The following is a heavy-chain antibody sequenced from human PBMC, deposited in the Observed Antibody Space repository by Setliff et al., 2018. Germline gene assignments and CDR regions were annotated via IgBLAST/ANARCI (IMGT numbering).Heavy chain of an antibody. V-gene: IGHV1-2*06. CDR1: GYPFTDYY. D-gene: IGHD3-3*01. CDR3: ARVRPPLRFLNWFDP. Sequence: ASVKVSCKTSGYPFTDYYIHWVRQAPGQGLEWMGRINPNSGATNFAQKFQGRVTMTRDTSISTAYMDLSRLRSDDTAVYYCARVRPPLRFLNWFDPWGQGTLVTVSS. CDR2: INPNSGAT. J-gene: IGHJ5*02.